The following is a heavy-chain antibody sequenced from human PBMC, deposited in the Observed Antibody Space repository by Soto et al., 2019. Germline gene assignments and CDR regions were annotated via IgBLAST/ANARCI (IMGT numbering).Heavy chain of an antibody. J-gene: IGHJ5*02. CDR1: GYTFTNYG. V-gene: IGHV1-18*01. CDR2: ISAYNGNT. Sequence: QVQLLQSAAEEKKPGASVKVSCKASGYTFTNYGFSWVRQAPGQGLEWMGWISAYNGNTNYAQKLQGRVTMTTDTSTSTAYMELRSLRSHDTAVYYCARYRRGWSGYYRWFDPWGQGTLVTVSS. D-gene: IGHD3-3*01. CDR3: ARYRRGWSGYYRWFDP.